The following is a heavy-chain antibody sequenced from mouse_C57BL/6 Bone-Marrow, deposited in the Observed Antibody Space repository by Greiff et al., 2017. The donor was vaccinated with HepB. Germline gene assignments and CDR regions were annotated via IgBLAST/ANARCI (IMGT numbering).Heavy chain of an antibody. V-gene: IGHV1-64*01. CDR2: IHPNSGST. D-gene: IGHD1-1*01. CDR1: GYTFTSYW. CDR3: ARGVVLRFFFAY. Sequence: QVQLQQPGAELVKPGASVKLSCKASGYTFTSYWMHWVKQRPGQGLEWIGMIHPNSGSTNYNEKFKSKATLTVDKSSSTAYMQLSSLTSEDSAVYYWARGVVLRFFFAYWGQGTLVTVSA. J-gene: IGHJ3*01.